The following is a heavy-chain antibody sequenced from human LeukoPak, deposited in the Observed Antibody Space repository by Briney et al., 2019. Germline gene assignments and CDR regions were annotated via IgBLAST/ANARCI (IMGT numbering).Heavy chain of an antibody. V-gene: IGHV4-30-4*07. J-gene: IGHJ4*02. Sequence: SETLSLTCAVSGGSISSGGYSWSWIRQPPGKGLEWIGYIYYSGSTYYNPSLKSRVTISIDTSKNQFSLKLSFVTAADTAVYYCARARLRYFDWLLAEHYFDYWGQGTLVTVSS. CDR3: ARARLRYFDWLLAEHYFDY. D-gene: IGHD3-9*01. CDR1: GGSISSGGYS. CDR2: IYYSGST.